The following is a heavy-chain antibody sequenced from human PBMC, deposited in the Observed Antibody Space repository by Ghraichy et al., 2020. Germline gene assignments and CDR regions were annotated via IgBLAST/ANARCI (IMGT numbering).Heavy chain of an antibody. CDR2: TTHSGTT. J-gene: IGHJ4*02. D-gene: IGHD3-22*01. Sequence: SQTLSLTCAVFGGSFSGYYWTWIRQPPGKGLEWIGETTHSGTTKYNSSLESRLTISVDTSKNQFSLKLNSLTAADTAIYYCARGPPLVVDGTGYYRFDFWGQEALVTVSS. V-gene: IGHV4-34*01. CDR3: ARGPPLVVDGTGYYRFDF. CDR1: GGSFSGYY.